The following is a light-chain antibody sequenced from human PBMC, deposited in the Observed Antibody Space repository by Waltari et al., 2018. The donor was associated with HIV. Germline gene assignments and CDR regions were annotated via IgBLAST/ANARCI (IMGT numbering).Light chain of an antibody. CDR3: QVWDSSSDAYV. V-gene: IGLV3-21*04. CDR2: YDS. CDR1: NIGSKS. Sequence: SYVLAQPPSVSVAPGKTARITCGGNNIGSKSVHWYKQKPGQAPVGVIYYDSDRPSGIPERFSGSNSGNTATLTISRVEAGDEADYYCQVWDSSSDAYVFGTGTKVTVL. J-gene: IGLJ1*01.